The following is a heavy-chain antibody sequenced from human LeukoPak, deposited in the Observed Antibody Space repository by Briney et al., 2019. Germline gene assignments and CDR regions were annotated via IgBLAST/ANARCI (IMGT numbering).Heavy chain of an antibody. D-gene: IGHD3-10*01. CDR3: ARVFYGSGGWFDP. CDR2: ISSSSSYI. V-gene: IGHV3-21*01. CDR1: GFTFSSYW. Sequence: PGGSLRLSCAASGFTFSSYWMSWVRQAPGKGLEWVSSISSSSSYIYYADSVKGRFTISRDNAKNSLYLQMNSLRAEDTAVYYCARVFYGSGGWFDPWGQGTLVTVSS. J-gene: IGHJ5*02.